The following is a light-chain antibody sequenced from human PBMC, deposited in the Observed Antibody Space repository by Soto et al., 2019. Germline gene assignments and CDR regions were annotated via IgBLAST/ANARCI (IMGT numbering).Light chain of an antibody. V-gene: IGKV3D-7*01. Sequence: PGERVTLSCRARQSVSSSYLTWYQQKPGQAPRLLIYGASTRATSIPARFSGSGSGTDFTLTISSLQPEDFAVYYCQQDYNLLTFGPGTKVDI. J-gene: IGKJ3*01. CDR1: QSVSSSY. CDR3: QQDYNLLT. CDR2: GAS.